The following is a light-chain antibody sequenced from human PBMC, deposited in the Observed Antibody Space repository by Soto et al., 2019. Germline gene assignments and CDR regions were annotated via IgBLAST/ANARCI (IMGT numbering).Light chain of an antibody. CDR1: QSISNY. J-gene: IGKJ3*01. V-gene: IGKV1-39*01. CDR3: QQSMSNLVT. Sequence: DIQMTQSPSSLSASIGERVTITCRASQSISNYLNWFQQKPGEAPKLLIYAASSLPSGVPSRFSGSGSGTDFTLTISSLQREDFATYYCQQSMSNLVTFGPGTKVDIK. CDR2: AAS.